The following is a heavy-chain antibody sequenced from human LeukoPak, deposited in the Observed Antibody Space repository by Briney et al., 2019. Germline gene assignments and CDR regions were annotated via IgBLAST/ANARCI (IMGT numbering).Heavy chain of an antibody. V-gene: IGHV4-31*03. CDR1: GGSISSSSYY. Sequence: KPSETLSLTCTVSGGSISSSSYYWSWIRQHPGKGLEWIGYIYYSGSTYYNPSLKSRVTISVDTSKNQFSLKLSSVTAADTAVYYCARWDAKLWGLDYWGQGTLVTVSS. CDR2: IYYSGST. J-gene: IGHJ4*02. CDR3: ARWDAKLWGLDY. D-gene: IGHD7-27*01.